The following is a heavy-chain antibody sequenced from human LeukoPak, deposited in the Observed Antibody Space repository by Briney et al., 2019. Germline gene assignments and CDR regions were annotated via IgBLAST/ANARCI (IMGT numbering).Heavy chain of an antibody. J-gene: IGHJ6*03. CDR2: MNPNSGNT. V-gene: IGHV1-8*01. Sequence: GASVKVSCKASGYTFTSYDINWVRQATGQGLEWMGWMNPNSGNTGYAQKFQGRVTMTRNTSISTAYMELSSLRSEDTAVYYCARGDMHGSGSYYGYYMDVWGKGTTVTTSS. CDR1: GYTFTSYD. D-gene: IGHD3-10*01. CDR3: ARGDMHGSGSYYGYYMDV.